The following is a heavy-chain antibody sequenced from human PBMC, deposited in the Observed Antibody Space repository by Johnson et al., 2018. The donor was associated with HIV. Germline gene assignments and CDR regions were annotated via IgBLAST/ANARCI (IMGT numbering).Heavy chain of an antibody. D-gene: IGHD3-9*01. CDR2: IRYDGSNK. CDR1: GFAFNAYG. CDR3: AKGHDILTGYYFDAFDI. Sequence: QVQLVESGGGVVQPGGSLTLSCAASGFAFNAYGMHWVRQAPGKGLQWVTFIRYDGSNKYYADSVKGRFTISRDNSKNTLYLQMNSLRAEDTAVYYCAKGHDILTGYYFDAFDIWGQGTMVTVSS. J-gene: IGHJ3*02. V-gene: IGHV3-30*02.